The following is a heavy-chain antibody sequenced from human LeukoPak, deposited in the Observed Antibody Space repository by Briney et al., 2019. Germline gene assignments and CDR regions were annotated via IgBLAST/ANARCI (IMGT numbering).Heavy chain of an antibody. CDR1: GFTFSSYS. CDR2: ISRSSSTI. D-gene: IGHD3-16*01. Sequence: PGGSLRLSCAASGFTFSSYSMNWVRQAPGKGLEWVSYISRSSSTIYYADSVKGRFTISRDNAKNSLYLQMNSLRAEDTAVYYCARVGRSDAFDIWGQGTMVTVSS. V-gene: IGHV3-48*01. CDR3: ARVGRSDAFDI. J-gene: IGHJ3*02.